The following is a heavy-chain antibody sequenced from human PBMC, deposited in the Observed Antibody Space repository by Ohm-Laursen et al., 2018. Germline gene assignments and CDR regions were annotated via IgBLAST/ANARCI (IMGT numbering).Heavy chain of an antibody. CDR2: IYYSGST. Sequence: GTLSLTCGVYGGSLSGYYWTWIRQPPGKGLEWIGYIYYSGSTKYNPSLESRVTISLDTSRNQFSLRLTSLTAADTAVYYCARNFNWENPYNFAYWGQGILVTVSS. CDR3: ARNFNWENPYNFAY. CDR1: GGSLSGYY. D-gene: IGHD3-9*01. V-gene: IGHV4-59*01. J-gene: IGHJ4*02.